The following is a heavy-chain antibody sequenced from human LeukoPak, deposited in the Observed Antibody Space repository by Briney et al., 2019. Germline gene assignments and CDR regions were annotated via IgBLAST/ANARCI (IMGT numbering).Heavy chain of an antibody. V-gene: IGHV4-39*01. CDR3: ARHGLGAAAGIYFDY. Sequence: PSETLSLTCTVSGVSISSSSYYWGWVRQPPGKGLEWIGSIYYSGSTYYNPSLKSRVTISVDTSKNQFSLKLSSVTAADTAVYYCARHGLGAAAGIYFDYWGQGTLVTVSS. D-gene: IGHD6-13*01. J-gene: IGHJ4*02. CDR1: GVSISSSSYY. CDR2: IYYSGST.